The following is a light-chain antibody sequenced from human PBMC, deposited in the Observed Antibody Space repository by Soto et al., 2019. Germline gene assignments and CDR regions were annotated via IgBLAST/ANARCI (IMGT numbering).Light chain of an antibody. J-gene: IGLJ1*01. CDR3: ATWDDSLTCYV. CDR1: SSNIGGNL. Sequence: QSALAQPPSASGTPGQRVTISCSGSSSNIGGNLVSWYQQVPGTAPKLLIYSNNQRPSGVPDRFSGSKSGTSASLAISGLQSEDEADYCCATWDDSLTCYVFATGTKVTVL. V-gene: IGLV1-44*01. CDR2: SNN.